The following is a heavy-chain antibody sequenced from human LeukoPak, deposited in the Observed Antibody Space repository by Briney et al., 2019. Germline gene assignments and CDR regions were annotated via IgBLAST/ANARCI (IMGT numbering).Heavy chain of an antibody. CDR2: INPNSGGT. CDR1: GYTFTGYY. J-gene: IGHJ4*02. Sequence: GSVKVSCKASGYTFTGYYMHWVRQAPGQGLEWMGWINPNSGGTNYAQKFQGRVTMTRDTSISTAYMELSRLRSDDTAVYYCARETGLILGFDYWGQGTLVTVSS. V-gene: IGHV1-2*02. D-gene: IGHD3/OR15-3a*01. CDR3: ARETGLILGFDY.